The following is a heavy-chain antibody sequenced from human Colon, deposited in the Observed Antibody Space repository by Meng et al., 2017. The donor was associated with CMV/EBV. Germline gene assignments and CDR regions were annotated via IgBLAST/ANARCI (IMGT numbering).Heavy chain of an antibody. J-gene: IGHJ4*02. Sequence: GESLKISCSASGFNFRSFEMNWVRQAPGKGLEWVAYISSGGQTIHYADSVKGRFTISRDNAKNSLFLQMNSLRAEDTAVYYCARGTGEPGMDYWGQGALVTVSS. CDR3: ARGTGEPGMDY. CDR2: ISSGGQTI. V-gene: IGHV3-48*03. CDR1: GFNFRSFE. D-gene: IGHD1-1*01.